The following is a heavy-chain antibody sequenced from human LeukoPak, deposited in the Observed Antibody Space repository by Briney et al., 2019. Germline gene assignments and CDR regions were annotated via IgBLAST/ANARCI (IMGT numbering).Heavy chain of an antibody. CDR2: IYYSGST. CDR3: ARHTDYDYYYGRDV. V-gene: IGHV4-59*08. Sequence: ASETLSLTCTVSGGSISSYYWSWIRQPPGKGLEWIGYIYYSGSTNYNPSLKSRVTISVDTSKNQFSLKLSSVTAADTAVYYCARHTDYDYYYGRDVWGQGTTVTVSS. J-gene: IGHJ6*02. CDR1: GGSISSYY.